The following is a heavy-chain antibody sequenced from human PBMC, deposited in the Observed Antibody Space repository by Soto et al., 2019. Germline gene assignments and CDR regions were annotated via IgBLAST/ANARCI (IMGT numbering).Heavy chain of an antibody. CDR2: IYYSGST. J-gene: IGHJ5*02. CDR1: GGSISSGDYY. D-gene: IGHD2-2*01. Sequence: SETLSLTCTVSGGSISSGDYYWSWIRQPPGKGLEWIGYIYYSGSTYYNPSLKSRATISVDTSKNQFSLKLSSVTAADTAVYYCARSYCSSTSCFVGWFDPWGQGTLVTVYS. CDR3: ARSYCSSTSCFVGWFDP. V-gene: IGHV4-30-4*01.